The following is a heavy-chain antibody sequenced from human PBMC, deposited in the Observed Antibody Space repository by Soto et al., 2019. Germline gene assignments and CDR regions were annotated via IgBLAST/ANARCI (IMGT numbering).Heavy chain of an antibody. J-gene: IGHJ6*02. CDR3: ARSIKRSSGWYLSEVYYYYYGMDV. CDR2: IIPIFGTA. D-gene: IGHD6-19*01. V-gene: IGHV1-69*13. CDR1: GCTFSSYA. Sequence: SVKVSCKASGCTFSSYAISCVRQAPGQVLEWMGGIIPIFGTANYAQKFQGRVTITADESTSTAYMELSSLRSEDTAVYYCARSIKRSSGWYLSEVYYYYYGMDVWGQGTTVTVSS.